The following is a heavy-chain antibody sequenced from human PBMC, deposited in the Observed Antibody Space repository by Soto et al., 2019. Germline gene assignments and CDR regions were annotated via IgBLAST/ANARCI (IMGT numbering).Heavy chain of an antibody. V-gene: IGHV3-30-3*01. Sequence: GGSLRLSCAASGLTFSSYAMNWVRQAPGKGLEWVAVISYDGSNKYYADPVKGRFTISRDNSKNTLYLQMNSLRVEDTAAYYCARTEGVVGVRSRWFDPWGQGTLVTVSS. J-gene: IGHJ5*02. CDR2: ISYDGSNK. CDR1: GLTFSSYA. CDR3: ARTEGVVGVRSRWFDP. D-gene: IGHD1-26*01.